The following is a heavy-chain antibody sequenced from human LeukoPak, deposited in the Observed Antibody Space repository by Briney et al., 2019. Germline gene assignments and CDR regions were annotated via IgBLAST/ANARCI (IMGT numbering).Heavy chain of an antibody. CDR3: AADIVGNLDY. CDR2: ISYDGSDQ. V-gene: IGHV3-30-3*01. Sequence: GGSLRISCADSGFTFSRYAMHWVRQAPGKGLEWVAVISYDGSDQYYADSVKGRFTISRDNSKNTLYLQVNSLGAEDTALYYCAADIVGNLDYWGRGTLVAVSS. CDR1: GFTFSRYA. J-gene: IGHJ4*02. D-gene: IGHD2-21*01.